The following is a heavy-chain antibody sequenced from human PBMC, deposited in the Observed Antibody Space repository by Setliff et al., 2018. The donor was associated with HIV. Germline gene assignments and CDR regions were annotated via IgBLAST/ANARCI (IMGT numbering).Heavy chain of an antibody. CDR1: GFTFSSYA. D-gene: IGHD6-13*01. CDR3: ATGGMAAAGPGGGHGLDV. J-gene: IGHJ6*02. CDR2: ITGSGEST. Sequence: GGSLRLSCAASGFTFSSYAMTWVRQAPGKGLEWVSSITGSGESTYYANSVKGRFTISRDSSKNTLSLQMSSLRAEDAALYYCATGGMAAAGPGGGHGLDVWGQGTTVTVSS. V-gene: IGHV3-23*01.